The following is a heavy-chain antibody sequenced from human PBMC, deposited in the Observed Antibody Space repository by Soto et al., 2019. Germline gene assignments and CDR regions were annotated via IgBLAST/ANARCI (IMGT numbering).Heavy chain of an antibody. CDR2: IIPVFGRV. J-gene: IGHJ6*02. V-gene: IGHV1-69*01. Sequence: QVQLVQSGPEVKKTGTSVKVSCKASGGTFSSRAISWVRQAPGQGLEWMGGIIPVFGRVNYAEKFQDRVTITADESTGTVYMELSSLRSEDPALYYCANSRGGTFLGYHGMDIWGQGTTVSVSS. D-gene: IGHD3-16*01. CDR3: ANSRGGTFLGYHGMDI. CDR1: GGTFSSRA.